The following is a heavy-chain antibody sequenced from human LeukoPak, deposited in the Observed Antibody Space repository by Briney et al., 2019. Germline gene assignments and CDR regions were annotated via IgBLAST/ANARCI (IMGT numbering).Heavy chain of an antibody. CDR1: GFTFSSYG. CDR2: IQNDGSNE. J-gene: IGHJ6*03. D-gene: IGHD2-8*01. Sequence: GGSLRLSCAASGFTFSSYGMHWVRQAPGKGLEWVAYIQNDGSNEQYADSVKGRFSISRDSSKNILYLQMNSLRAEDTAVYYCAKDRCSNGIGCYYYYMDVWGKGTTLTISS. CDR3: AKDRCSNGIGCYYYYMDV. V-gene: IGHV3-30*02.